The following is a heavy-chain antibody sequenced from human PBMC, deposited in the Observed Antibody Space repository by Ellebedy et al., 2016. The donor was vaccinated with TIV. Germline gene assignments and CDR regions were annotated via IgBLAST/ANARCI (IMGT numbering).Heavy chain of an antibody. V-gene: IGHV3-49*03. D-gene: IGHD3-16*01. J-gene: IGHJ4*02. CDR1: GFTFGDYA. Sequence: GESLKISXTASGFTFGDYAMSWFRQAPGKGLEWVGFIRSKAYGGTTEYAASVKGRFTISRDDSKSIAYLQMNSLKTEDTAVYYCTRPDYDYVWAPLYWGQGTLVTVSS. CDR3: TRPDYDYVWAPLY. CDR2: IRSKAYGGTT.